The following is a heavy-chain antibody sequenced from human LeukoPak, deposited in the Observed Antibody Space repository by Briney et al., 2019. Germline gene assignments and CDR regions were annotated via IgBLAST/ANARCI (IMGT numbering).Heavy chain of an antibody. CDR3: AKGASSAMWFDP. Sequence: GGSLRLSCAASGFTFSSYSMNWVRQAPGKGLEWVSSISSSSSYIYYADSVKGRFTISRDNAKNSLYLQMNSLRVEDTAIYYCAKGASSAMWFDPWGQGTLVTVSS. V-gene: IGHV3-21*01. CDR1: GFTFSSYS. D-gene: IGHD3-16*01. CDR2: ISSSSSYI. J-gene: IGHJ5*02.